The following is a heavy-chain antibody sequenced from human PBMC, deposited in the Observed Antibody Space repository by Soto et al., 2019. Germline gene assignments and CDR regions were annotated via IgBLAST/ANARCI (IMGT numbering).Heavy chain of an antibody. CDR2: INNDGGDT. J-gene: IGHJ4*02. V-gene: IGHV3-74*01. CDR1: GFTFRYYW. Sequence: EVHLVESGGGLVQPGGSLRLSCAASGFTFRYYWVHWVRQVPGRGPVWVSGINNDGGDTFYADFVEGRFTISRDNAKNTVYLQMDSLRAEDTAVYYCGSLFEFWGQGTLVTVPS. CDR3: GSLFEF.